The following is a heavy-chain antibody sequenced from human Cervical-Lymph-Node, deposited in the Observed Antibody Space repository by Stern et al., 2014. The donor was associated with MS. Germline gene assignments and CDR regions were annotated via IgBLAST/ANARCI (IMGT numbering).Heavy chain of an antibody. V-gene: IGHV3-23*04. CDR2: ITTSGGST. CDR1: GFTFSGYD. Sequence: EVQLVEPGGGLVQPGGSLRLSCAASGFTFSGYDMNWVRQAPGKGLEWVSTITTSGGSTYYADSVKGRFTISRDNSKDTLYLQMNTLRAEDTALYYCICGWLLDYWGQGTLVTVSS. D-gene: IGHD3-9*01. CDR3: ICGWLLDY. J-gene: IGHJ4*02.